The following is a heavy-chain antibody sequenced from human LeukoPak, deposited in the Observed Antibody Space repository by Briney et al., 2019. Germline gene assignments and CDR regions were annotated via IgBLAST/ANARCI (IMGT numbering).Heavy chain of an antibody. D-gene: IGHD4-17*01. CDR3: AREGHDYGDYVVDY. CDR2: IYYSGST. V-gene: IGHV4-39*07. J-gene: IGHJ4*02. CDR1: GGSVSSSSYY. Sequence: SETLSLTCTVSGGSVSSSSYYWGWIRQPPGKGLEWIGSIYYSGSTYYNPSLKSRVTISVDTSKNKFSLKLSSVTAANTAVYYCAREGHDYGDYVVDYWGQGTLVTVSS.